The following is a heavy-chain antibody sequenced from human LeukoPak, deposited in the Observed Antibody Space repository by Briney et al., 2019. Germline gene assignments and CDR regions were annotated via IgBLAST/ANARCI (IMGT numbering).Heavy chain of an antibody. CDR2: ISVSGNT. Sequence: GGSLRLSCAASGFTLSSYAMSWVRQGPGKGLEWVSAISVSGNTYHADSVKGRFTISRDSSKNTLYLQMNSLRAEDAAVYYCAKAPVTTCSGTYCYPFDYWGQGTLVTVSS. D-gene: IGHD2-15*01. V-gene: IGHV3-23*01. J-gene: IGHJ4*02. CDR1: GFTLSSYA. CDR3: AKAPVTTCSGTYCYPFDY.